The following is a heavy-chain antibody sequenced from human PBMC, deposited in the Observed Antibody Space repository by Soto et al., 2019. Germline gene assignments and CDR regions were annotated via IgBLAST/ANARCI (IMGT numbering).Heavy chain of an antibody. CDR3: ARGQIDDYYDILTGYYKAPYYFDY. CDR2: IYYSGST. D-gene: IGHD3-9*01. V-gene: IGHV4-59*01. Sequence: SETLSLTCTVSGGSISRYYWSWIRQPPGKGLEWIGYIYYSGSTNYNPSLKSRVTISVDTSENQFSLKLSSVTAADTAVYYCARGQIDDYYDILTGYYKAPYYFDYWGQGTLVTVSS. J-gene: IGHJ4*02. CDR1: GGSISRYY.